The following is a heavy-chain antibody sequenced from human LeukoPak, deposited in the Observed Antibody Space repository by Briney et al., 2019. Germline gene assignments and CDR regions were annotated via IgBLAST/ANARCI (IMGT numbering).Heavy chain of an antibody. V-gene: IGHV4-59*01. J-gene: IGHJ4*02. CDR3: ARNDYGATYFDY. CDR2: IYYSGST. Sequence: SETLSLTCTVSGGSISSYYWSWIRQPPGKGLEWIGYIYYSGSTNYNSSLKSRVTISVDTSKNQFSLKLSSVTAADTAVYYCARNDYGATYFDYWGQGTLVTVSS. D-gene: IGHD4/OR15-4a*01. CDR1: GGSISSYY.